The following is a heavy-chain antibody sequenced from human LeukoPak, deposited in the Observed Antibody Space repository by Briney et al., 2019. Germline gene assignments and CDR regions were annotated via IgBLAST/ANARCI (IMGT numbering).Heavy chain of an antibody. CDR1: GFTFFDYA. CDR3: ARGSTYLYGMDLDH. D-gene: IGHD3-10*01. V-gene: IGHV3-7*01. CDR2: IKQDGSEK. J-gene: IGHJ4*02. Sequence: GGSLRLSCTASGFTFFDYAMSWFREAPGKGLEWVANIKQDGSEKYYVDSVKGRVTISRDKAKNSLYMQMKSLRAEDTAVYYCARGSTYLYGMDLDHWGPGKLVTVSS.